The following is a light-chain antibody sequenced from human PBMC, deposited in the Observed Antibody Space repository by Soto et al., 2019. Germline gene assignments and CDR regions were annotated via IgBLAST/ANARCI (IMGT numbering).Light chain of an antibody. J-gene: IGKJ1*01. CDR2: KAS. CDR3: QQYDTYSRT. Sequence: DIQMTQSPSTLSASVGDRVTITCRASQSISNWLGWYQQKPGKAPKVLIYKASSLESGVPSRFSGSGYGTEFTLTVSSLQPDDFATYYCQQYDTYSRTFGQGTKVDIK. V-gene: IGKV1-5*03. CDR1: QSISNW.